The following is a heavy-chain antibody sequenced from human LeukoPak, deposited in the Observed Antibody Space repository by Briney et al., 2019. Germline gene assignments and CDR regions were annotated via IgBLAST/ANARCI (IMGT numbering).Heavy chain of an antibody. CDR1: GYTFTSYD. D-gene: IGHD3-10*01. J-gene: IGHJ5*02. Sequence: GESLKISCKGSGYTFTSYDINWVRQATGQGLEWMGWMNPNSGNTGYAQKFQGRVTMTRNTSISTAYMELSSLRSEDTAVYYCARGPMRPYGSGSYRLNWFDPWGQGTLVTVSS. V-gene: IGHV1-8*01. CDR3: ARGPMRPYGSGSYRLNWFDP. CDR2: MNPNSGNT.